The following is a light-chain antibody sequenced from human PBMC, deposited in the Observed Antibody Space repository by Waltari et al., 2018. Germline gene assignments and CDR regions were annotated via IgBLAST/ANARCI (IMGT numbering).Light chain of an antibody. CDR1: SLIRYY. J-gene: IGLJ3*02. Sequence: SELTQDPAVSVALGQTVRITCQGDSLIRYYASWYQQRPGQAPRLVLYGQDNRPSGIPDRFSGSTSGDTASLTITGAQAEDEADYYCHSRDTISTRVFGGGTRLTV. CDR3: HSRDTISTRV. V-gene: IGLV3-19*01. CDR2: GQD.